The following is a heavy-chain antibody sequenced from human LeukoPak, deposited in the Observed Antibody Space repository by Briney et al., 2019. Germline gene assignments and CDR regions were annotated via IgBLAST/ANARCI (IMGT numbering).Heavy chain of an antibody. CDR1: GYTFTSYG. D-gene: IGHD2-2*01. Sequence: ASVKVSCKASGYTFTSYGISWVRQAPGQGLEGMGWISAYNGNTNYVQKLQGRVTMTIDTSTSTAYMELRSLRSDDTAVYYCARFLREYCSSTSCYGPSDYWGQGTLVTVSS. V-gene: IGHV1-18*01. CDR3: ARFLREYCSSTSCYGPSDY. CDR2: ISAYNGNT. J-gene: IGHJ4*02.